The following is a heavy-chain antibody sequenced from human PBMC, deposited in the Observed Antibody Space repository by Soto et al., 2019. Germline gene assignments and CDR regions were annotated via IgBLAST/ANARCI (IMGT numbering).Heavy chain of an antibody. CDR3: ASDPLSYIVVVTRYHSCMDV. J-gene: IGHJ6*04. CDR1: GYTFTSYA. Sequence: ASVKLSCKASGYTFTSYAMYWVRQAPGQRLEWMGWINAGNGNTKYSQKFQGRVTITTDTSSSTAYMELSSLRSDDTAVYYCASDPLSYIVVVTRYHSCMDVWGKGTTVSVSS. V-gene: IGHV1-3*01. CDR2: INAGNGNT. D-gene: IGHD2-21*01.